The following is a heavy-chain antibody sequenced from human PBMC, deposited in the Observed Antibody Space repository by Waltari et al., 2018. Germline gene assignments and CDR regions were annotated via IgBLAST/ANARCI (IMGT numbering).Heavy chain of an antibody. CDR2: IWYDGSNK. CDR3: AREQSGPFDY. Sequence: QVQLVESGGGVVQPGRSLRLSCAASGFTFSSYGMHWVRQAPGKGLEWVAVIWYDGSNKDYADSVKGRFSISRDNSKNTLYLQMNSLRAEDTAVYYCAREQSGPFDYWGQGTLVTVSS. J-gene: IGHJ4*02. V-gene: IGHV3-33*01. CDR1: GFTFSSYG.